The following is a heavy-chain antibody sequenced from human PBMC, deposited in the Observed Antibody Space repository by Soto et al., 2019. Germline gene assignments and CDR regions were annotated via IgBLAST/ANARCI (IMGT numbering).Heavy chain of an antibody. Sequence: PSETLSLTCTVSGGSVSSGSYYWSWIRQPPGKGLEWIGYIYYSGSTNYNPSLKSRVTISVDTSKNQFSLKLSSVTAADTAVYYCARGRGYCSGGSCYWFDYWGQGTLVTVSS. CDR1: GGSVSSGSYY. V-gene: IGHV4-61*01. J-gene: IGHJ4*02. CDR2: IYYSGST. CDR3: ARGRGYCSGGSCYWFDY. D-gene: IGHD2-15*01.